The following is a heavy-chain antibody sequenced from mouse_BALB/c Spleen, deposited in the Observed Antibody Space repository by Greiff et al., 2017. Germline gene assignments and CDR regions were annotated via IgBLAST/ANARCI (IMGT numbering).Heavy chain of an antibody. J-gene: IGHJ2*01. CDR2: ISCYNGAT. V-gene: IGHV1S34*01. CDR3: ARTHRAGYLDY. CDR1: GYSFTGYY. Sequence: LVKTGASVKISCKASGYSFTGYYMPWVKQSHGKSLEWIGYISCYNGATSYNQKLKGKATITVDTTSSTDYMQFNSLTSEDSAVYYCARTHRAGYLDYWGQGTTVTVSS.